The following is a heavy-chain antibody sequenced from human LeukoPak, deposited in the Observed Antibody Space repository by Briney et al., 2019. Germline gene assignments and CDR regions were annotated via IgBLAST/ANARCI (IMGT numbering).Heavy chain of an antibody. CDR3: ARGVRRQRWLQPPDY. D-gene: IGHD5-24*01. J-gene: IGHJ4*02. Sequence: SETLSLTCTVSGGSISSYYWSWIRQPPEKGLEWIGYIYYSGSTNYNPSLNSRVTISIDTSKNQFSLKLGSVTAADTAMYYCARGVRRQRWLQPPDYWGQGTLVTVSS. V-gene: IGHV4-59*08. CDR1: GGSISSYY. CDR2: IYYSGST.